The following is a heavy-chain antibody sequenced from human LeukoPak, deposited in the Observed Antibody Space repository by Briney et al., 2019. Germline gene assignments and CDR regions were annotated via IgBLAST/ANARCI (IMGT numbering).Heavy chain of an antibody. CDR2: IYYSGST. V-gene: IGHV4-59*08. D-gene: IGHD4-17*01. Sequence: PSETLSLTCTVSGGSISSYYWSWIRQPPGKGLEWIGYIYYSGSTNYNPSLKSRVTMSVDTSKNQFSLKRSSVTAADTAVYYCARYGLFDYWGQGTLVTVSS. J-gene: IGHJ4*02. CDR1: GGSISSYY. CDR3: ARYGLFDY.